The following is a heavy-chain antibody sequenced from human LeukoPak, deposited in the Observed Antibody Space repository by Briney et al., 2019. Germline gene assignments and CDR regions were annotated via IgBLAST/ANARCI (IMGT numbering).Heavy chain of an antibody. Sequence: SVKVSCKASGGTFSSYAISWVRQAPGQGLEWMGGIIPIFGTANYAQKFQGRVTITADKSTSTAYMELSSLRSEDTAVYYCARTDCSSTSCPLSADPWGQGTLVTVSS. J-gene: IGHJ5*02. CDR3: ARTDCSSTSCPLSADP. D-gene: IGHD2-2*01. V-gene: IGHV1-69*06. CDR2: IIPIFGTA. CDR1: GGTFSSYA.